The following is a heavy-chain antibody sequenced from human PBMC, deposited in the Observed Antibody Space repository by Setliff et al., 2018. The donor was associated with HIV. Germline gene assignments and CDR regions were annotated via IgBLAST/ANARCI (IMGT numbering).Heavy chain of an antibody. CDR2: IHEKGRT. J-gene: IGHJ4*02. V-gene: IGHV4-39*01. CDR3: ARHRQWHLLPDH. D-gene: IGHD6-19*01. CDR1: GGPISTDHD. Sequence: SETLSLTCTVSGGPISTDHDWGWFRQPPGKGLEWIAGIHEKGRTYYNPSLKSRVTILMDTSNKQFSVRLRSVTAADTATYYCARHRQWHLLPDHWGQGVWVTVSS.